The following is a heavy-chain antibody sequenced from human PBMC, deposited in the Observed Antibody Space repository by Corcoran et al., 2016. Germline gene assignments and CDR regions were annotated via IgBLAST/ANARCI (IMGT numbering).Heavy chain of an antibody. Sequence: QVQLVESGGGVVQPGRSLRLSCAASGFTFSSYGMHWVRQAPGKGLEWVAVIWYDGSNKYYADSVKGRFTISRDNSKNTLYLQMNSLRAEDTAVYYCAREGIVCSGGSCYPAPYYYYGMDVWGQGTTVTGAS. CDR1: GFTFSSYG. D-gene: IGHD2-15*01. J-gene: IGHJ6*02. V-gene: IGHV3-33*01. CDR3: AREGIVCSGGSCYPAPYYYYGMDV. CDR2: IWYDGSNK.